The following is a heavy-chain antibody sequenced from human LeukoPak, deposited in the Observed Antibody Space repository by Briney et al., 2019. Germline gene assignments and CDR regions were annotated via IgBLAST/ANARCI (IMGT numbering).Heavy chain of an antibody. CDR2: IYYNGIT. CDR1: DGSINNYY. V-gene: IGHV4-59*01. Sequence: KPSETLSLTCTVSDGSINNYYWSWIRQPPGKGLEWIGYIYYNGITNYSPSLKSRVTISVDTSKNQFSLKLRSVTAADTAVYYCARGLFGFDYWGQGTLVTVSS. J-gene: IGHJ4*02. CDR3: ARGLFGFDY. D-gene: IGHD3-10*01.